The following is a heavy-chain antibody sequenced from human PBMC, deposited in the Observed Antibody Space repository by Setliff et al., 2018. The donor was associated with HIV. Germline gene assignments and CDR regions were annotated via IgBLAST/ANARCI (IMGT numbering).Heavy chain of an antibody. Sequence: ASVKVSCKASGYTFTDYFIHWVRQAPGQGLEWVGRINPSNGATDFGQKFQGWITMTRDTSSGTAHLEVNRLTSDDTAVYYCAREYDVLSGSYISAFDIWGQGTMVTVSS. D-gene: IGHD3-3*01. CDR2: INPSNGAT. V-gene: IGHV1-2*04. CDR3: AREYDVLSGSYISAFDI. CDR1: GYTFTDYF. J-gene: IGHJ3*02.